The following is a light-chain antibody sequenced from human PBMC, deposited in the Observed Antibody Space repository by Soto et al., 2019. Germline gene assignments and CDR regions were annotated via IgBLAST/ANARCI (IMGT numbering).Light chain of an antibody. CDR2: GAS. CDR1: QSIANY. CDR3: QQRNDWPRNS. V-gene: IGKV3-11*01. Sequence: EIVLTQSPDTLSLSPGERATLSCRASQSIANYVAWYHQRPGQAPRLVIYGASNRATDIPARFTGSGSGTDFTLIISSLEAEDSGVYYCQQRNDWPRNSFGQGTRLEIK. J-gene: IGKJ5*01.